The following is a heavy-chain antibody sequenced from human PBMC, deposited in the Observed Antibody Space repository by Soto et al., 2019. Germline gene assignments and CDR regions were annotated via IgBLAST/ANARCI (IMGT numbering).Heavy chain of an antibody. J-gene: IGHJ4*02. D-gene: IGHD1-26*01. CDR3: AREGSVGVTSGGPLGS. Sequence: QVQLVESGGGVVQPGRSLRLSCAASGFTFSSYGMHWVRQAPGKGLEWVAVIWYDGSNKYHADSVKGRFTISRDNSKNTLSLQMNSLRAEDTAVYYCAREGSVGVTSGGPLGSWGQGTLVTVSS. CDR2: IWYDGSNK. CDR1: GFTFSSYG. V-gene: IGHV3-33*01.